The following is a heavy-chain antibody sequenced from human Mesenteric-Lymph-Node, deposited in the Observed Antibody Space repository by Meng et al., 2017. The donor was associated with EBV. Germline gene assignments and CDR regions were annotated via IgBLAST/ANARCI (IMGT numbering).Heavy chain of an antibody. CDR3: ARGKTVGRSPWFDP. CDR1: GGSFSGYY. CDR2: SNQSGST. J-gene: IGHJ5*02. Sequence: VHPQQGGAGLLKPSETLSLPCAVYGGSFSGYYWTWIRQSPGKGLEWIGESNQSGSTSYNPSLKSRVTISVDTSQNQFSLKLSSVTAADTAVYYCARGKTVGRSPWFDPWGQGTLVTVSS. D-gene: IGHD4-11*01. V-gene: IGHV4-34*01.